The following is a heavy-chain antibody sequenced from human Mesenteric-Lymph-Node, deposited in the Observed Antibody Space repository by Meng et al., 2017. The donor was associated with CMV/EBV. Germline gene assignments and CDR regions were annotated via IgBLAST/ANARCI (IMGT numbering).Heavy chain of an antibody. CDR3: ARGRTYYYDSSGYYYFDY. J-gene: IGHJ4*02. CDR1: GFSFSTYG. CDR2: IRFDGSDE. Sequence: GGSLRLSCAASGFSFSTYGMHWIRQAPGEGLEWVAFIRFDGSDEYSADFVKGRFTISRENAKNSLYLQMNSLRAGDTAVYYCARGRTYYYDSSGYYYFDYWGQGTLVTVSS. D-gene: IGHD3-22*01. V-gene: IGHV3-30*02.